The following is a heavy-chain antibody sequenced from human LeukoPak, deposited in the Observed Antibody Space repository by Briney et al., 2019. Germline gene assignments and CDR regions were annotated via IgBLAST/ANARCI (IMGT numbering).Heavy chain of an antibody. J-gene: IGHJ4*02. D-gene: IGHD3-10*01. CDR3: AKDLYRSGSFDY. V-gene: IGHV3-23*01. Sequence: PGGSLRLSCAASGFTLSTYAMSWVRQAPGKGLEWVSAISGSGDSTYSAESVKGRFTISRDNSKNTLFLQMNSLRAEDTAVYYCAKDLYRSGSFDYWGQGTLVTVSS. CDR2: ISGSGDST. CDR1: GFTLSTYA.